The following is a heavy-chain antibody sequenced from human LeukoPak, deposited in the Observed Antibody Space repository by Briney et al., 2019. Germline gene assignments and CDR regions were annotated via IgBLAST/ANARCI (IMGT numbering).Heavy chain of an antibody. CDR1: GGTFSSYA. Sequence: SVKVSCKASGGTFSSYAISWVRQAPGQGLEWMGGIIPIFGTANYAQKFQGRVTITTDESTSTAYMELSSLRSEDTAVYYCARGGYSSSGPFDYWGQGTLVTVSS. J-gene: IGHJ4*02. V-gene: IGHV1-69*05. CDR3: ARGGYSSSGPFDY. D-gene: IGHD6-6*01. CDR2: IIPIFGTA.